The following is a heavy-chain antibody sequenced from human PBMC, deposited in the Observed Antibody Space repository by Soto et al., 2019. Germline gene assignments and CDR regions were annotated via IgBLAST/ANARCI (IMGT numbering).Heavy chain of an antibody. CDR1: GFTFSSYG. V-gene: IGHV3-30*18. J-gene: IGHJ6*02. CDR3: AKVTIFFSMRTSGMDV. D-gene: IGHD3-3*01. CDR2: ISYDGSNK. Sequence: PGGSLRLSCAASGFTFSSYGMHWVRQAPGKGLEWVAVISYDGSNKYYADPVKGRFTISRDNSKNTLYLQMNSLRAEDTAVYYCAKVTIFFSMRTSGMDVWGQGTTVTVSS.